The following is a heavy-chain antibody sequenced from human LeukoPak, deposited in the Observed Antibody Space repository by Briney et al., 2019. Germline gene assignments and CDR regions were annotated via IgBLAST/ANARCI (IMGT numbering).Heavy chain of an antibody. CDR3: ARDTKLFTMTVDY. D-gene: IGHD3-22*01. J-gene: IGHJ4*02. CDR1: GYTFTSYD. Sequence: ASVKVSCKASGYTFTSYDINWVRQATGQGLEWMGWMNPNSGNTGYAQKFQGRVTMTRDTSISTAYMELSRLRSDDTAVYYCARDTKLFTMTVDYWGQGTLVTVSS. CDR2: MNPNSGNT. V-gene: IGHV1-8*01.